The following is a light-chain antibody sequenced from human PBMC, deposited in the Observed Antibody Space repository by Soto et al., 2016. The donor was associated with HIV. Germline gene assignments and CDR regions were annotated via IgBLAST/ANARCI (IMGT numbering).Light chain of an antibody. CDR2: TTS. V-gene: IGKV1-5*03. J-gene: IGKJ2*01. Sequence: RVTITCRASQTINRWLAWYQQKPGKAPKLLIYTTSNLESGVPSRFSGRGSGTEFTLTISSLLPDDSATYYCQQYDTYSYTFGQGTKLEI. CDR3: QQYDTYSYT. CDR1: QTINRW.